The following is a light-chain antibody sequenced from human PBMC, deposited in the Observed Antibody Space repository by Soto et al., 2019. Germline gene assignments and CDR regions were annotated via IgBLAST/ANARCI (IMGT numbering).Light chain of an antibody. CDR3: QQYDNLPYT. CDR1: HDIRNS. Sequence: DIQMTQSPSSLSASVGDRVTIVCQASHDIRNSINWYQQKLGKAHKLLISHASDVATGVPARFSGSASGTYFTFSISNLQPEDIATYYCQQYDNLPYTFGQGTKLEIK. V-gene: IGKV1-33*01. CDR2: HAS. J-gene: IGKJ2*01.